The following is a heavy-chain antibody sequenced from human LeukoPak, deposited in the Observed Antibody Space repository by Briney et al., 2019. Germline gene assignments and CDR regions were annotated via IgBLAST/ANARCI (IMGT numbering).Heavy chain of an antibody. V-gene: IGHV3-74*01. CDR1: GFTFSSYW. J-gene: IGHJ6*03. D-gene: IGHD5-12*01. Sequence: PGGSLRLSCAASGFTFSSYWMRWVRHAPGKGLVWVSRVNSDGTGTTYADSVEGRFTISRDNAKNTVYLQMNSLRAEDTAIYYCIRTLIVATSPYMDVWGKGTTVTVSS. CDR3: IRTLIVATSPYMDV. CDR2: VNSDGTGT.